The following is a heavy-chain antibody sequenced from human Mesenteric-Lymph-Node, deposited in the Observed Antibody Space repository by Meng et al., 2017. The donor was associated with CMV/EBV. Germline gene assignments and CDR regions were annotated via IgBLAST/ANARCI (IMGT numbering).Heavy chain of an antibody. V-gene: IGHV5-51*01. Sequence: GESLKISCKGFGYSFTTYWIEWVRQVPGKGLEWMGIIYPGDSDTKYGPSFQGLVTISADKSINTAYLQWSSLKASDTAIYYCARHGVPGPFGYSYYGMDVWGQGTTVTVSS. CDR2: IYPGDSDT. D-gene: IGHD3-3*01. J-gene: IGHJ6*02. CDR3: ARHGVPGPFGYSYYGMDV. CDR1: GYSFTTYW.